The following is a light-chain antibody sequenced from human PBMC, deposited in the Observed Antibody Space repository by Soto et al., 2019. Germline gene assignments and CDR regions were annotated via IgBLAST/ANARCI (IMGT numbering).Light chain of an antibody. J-gene: IGLJ2*01. CDR1: SSDVGGYNF. Sequence: QLVLTQPPSASGSPGQSVTISCTGTSSDVGGYNFVSWYQQHPGKAPKLMIYEVSERPSGVPDRFSGSKSGNTASLTVSGLQAEDEADYYCSSYAGSNIVVFGGGTKLTAL. V-gene: IGLV2-8*01. CDR2: EVS. CDR3: SSYAGSNIVV.